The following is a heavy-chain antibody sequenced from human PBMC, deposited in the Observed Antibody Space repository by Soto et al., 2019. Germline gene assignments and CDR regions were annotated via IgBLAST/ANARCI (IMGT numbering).Heavy chain of an antibody. Sequence: MQLVQSGPEVKKPGTSVKVSCKASGFNFATSAIQWVRQARGQRLEWIGWIVLGSGNTNYAQKFQERITITRDMSTSTVFMELSSLRSEDTAVFYCAAGYRLLDYWGQGTLVTVSS. CDR2: IVLGSGNT. D-gene: IGHD2-15*01. V-gene: IGHV1-58*02. CDR1: GFNFATSA. CDR3: AAGYRLLDY. J-gene: IGHJ4*02.